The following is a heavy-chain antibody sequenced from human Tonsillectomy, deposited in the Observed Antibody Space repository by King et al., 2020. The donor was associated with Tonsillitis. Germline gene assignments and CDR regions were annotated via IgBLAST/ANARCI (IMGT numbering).Heavy chain of an antibody. J-gene: IGHJ5*02. CDR2: IITLFNSA. Sequence: VQLVESGAEVKKPGSSVKVSCKASEGAFSTYAITWVRQAPGQGLEWVGGIITLFNSANYAQKFQGRVTITADESTGTAYMELSSLRSDDTAVYYCAAWHIVVVTAKSGYFDPWGQGTLVTVSS. V-gene: IGHV1-69*01. CDR1: EGAFSTYA. D-gene: IGHD2-21*02. CDR3: AAWHIVVVTAKSGYFDP.